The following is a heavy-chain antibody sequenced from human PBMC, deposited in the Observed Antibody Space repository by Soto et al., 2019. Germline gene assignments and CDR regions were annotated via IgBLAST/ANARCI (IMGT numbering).Heavy chain of an antibody. CDR1: GGTFSSYA. J-gene: IGHJ3*02. CDR2: IIPIFGTA. Sequence: SVKVSCRASGGTFSSYAISWVRQAPGQGLEWMGGIIPIFGTANYAQKFQGRVTITADKSTSTAYMELSSLRSEDTAVYYCARGPYPGAFDIWGQGTMVTVSS. V-gene: IGHV1-69*06. CDR3: ARGPYPGAFDI.